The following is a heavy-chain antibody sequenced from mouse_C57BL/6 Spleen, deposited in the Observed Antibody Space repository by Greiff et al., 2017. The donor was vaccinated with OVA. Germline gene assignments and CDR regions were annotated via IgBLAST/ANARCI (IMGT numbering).Heavy chain of an antibody. CDR3: AIYYDYDVPFAY. Sequence: QVQLQQPGAELVRPGTSVKLSCKASGYTFTSYWMHWVKQRPGQGLEWIGVIDPSDSYTNYNQKFKGKATLTVDTSSSTAYMQLSSLTSEDSAVYYCAIYYDYDVPFAYWGQGTLVTVSA. CDR2: IDPSDSYT. D-gene: IGHD2-4*01. V-gene: IGHV1-59*01. J-gene: IGHJ3*01. CDR1: GYTFTSYW.